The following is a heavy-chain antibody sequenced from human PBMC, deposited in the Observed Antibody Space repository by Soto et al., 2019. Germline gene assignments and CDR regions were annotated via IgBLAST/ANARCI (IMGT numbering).Heavy chain of an antibody. CDR1: GVSISNSNYY. V-gene: IGHV4-39*01. J-gene: IGHJ4*02. CDR3: ARRIVATETFDY. Sequence: PSETLSLTCSVSGVSISNSNYYWGCIRQTPGKGLEWIGSIYYSGSTYCNPSLKSRVTISVDTSKNQFSLTLSSVTAADTAVYYCARRIVATETFDYWGQGTLVTVSS. CDR2: IYYSGST. D-gene: IGHD5-12*01.